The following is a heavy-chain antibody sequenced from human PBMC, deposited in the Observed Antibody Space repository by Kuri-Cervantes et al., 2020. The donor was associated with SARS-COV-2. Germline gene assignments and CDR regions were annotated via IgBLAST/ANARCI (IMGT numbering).Heavy chain of an antibody. D-gene: IGHD6-13*01. CDR1: GFSFSNYG. Sequence: GESLKISCAASGFSFSNYGMHWVRQAPGKGLEWVAFIRYDGSNKYYADSVKGRFTISRDNSKNTLYLQMNSLRAEDTAVYYCAKVNSRTYYFDYWGQGTLVTVSS. CDR3: AKVNSRTYYFDY. J-gene: IGHJ4*02. CDR2: IRYDGSNK. V-gene: IGHV3-30*02.